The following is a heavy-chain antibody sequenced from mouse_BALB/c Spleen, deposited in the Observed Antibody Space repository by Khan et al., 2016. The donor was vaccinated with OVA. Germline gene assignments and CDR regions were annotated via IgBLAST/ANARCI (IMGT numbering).Heavy chain of an antibody. CDR1: GFTFSDYG. J-gene: IGHJ4*01. CDR3: ARSWAMDY. V-gene: IGHV5-15*02. CDR2: ISNLAYSI. Sequence: EVKLVVSGGGLVQPGGSRKLSCAASGFTFSDYGMAWVRQAPGKGPEWVAFISNLAYSIYYADTVTGRFTISRENAKNTLYLEMSSLRSEDTAMYYCARSWAMDYWGQGTSVTVSS.